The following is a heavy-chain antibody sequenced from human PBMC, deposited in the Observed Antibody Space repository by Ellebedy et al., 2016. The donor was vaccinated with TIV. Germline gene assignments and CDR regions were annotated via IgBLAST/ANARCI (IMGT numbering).Heavy chain of an antibody. CDR2: INPNSGGT. V-gene: IGHV1-2*02. CDR1: GYTFTGYY. CDR3: ARDGDSWGSGKGAFDI. J-gene: IGHJ3*02. D-gene: IGHD7-27*01. Sequence: AASVKVSCKASGYTFTGYYMHWVRQAPGQGLEWMGWINPNSGGTNYAQKLQGRVTMTRDTSISTAYMELSRLRSDDTAVYYCARDGDSWGSGKGAFDIWGQGTMVTVSS.